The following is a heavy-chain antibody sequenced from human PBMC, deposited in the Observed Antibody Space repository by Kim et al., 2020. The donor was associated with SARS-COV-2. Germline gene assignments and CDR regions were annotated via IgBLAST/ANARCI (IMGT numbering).Heavy chain of an antibody. CDR3: AREVGHAYNSFRQNDAFDI. V-gene: IGHV4-59*01. CDR1: GGSISSYY. Sequence: SETLSLTCTVSGGSISSYYWSWIRQPPGKGLEWIGYIHYSGSTNYNPSLKSRVTISVDDSKNQFSLKLSSVTAADTAVYYCAREVGHAYNSFRQNDAFDIWGQGTMVTVSS. CDR2: IHYSGST. D-gene: IGHD1-1*01. J-gene: IGHJ3*02.